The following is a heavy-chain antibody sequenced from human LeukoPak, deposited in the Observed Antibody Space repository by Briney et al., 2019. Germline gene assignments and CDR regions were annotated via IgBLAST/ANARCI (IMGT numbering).Heavy chain of an antibody. Sequence: GRSLRLSCAAAGFTFSKFAMHWVRQAPGKGLEWVAVVSYDGSYKYYADSVKGRFTISRDNSKNTPYLQMNSLRAEDTAVYYCATIQREDYWGQGTLVTVSS. J-gene: IGHJ4*02. V-gene: IGHV3-30*04. D-gene: IGHD6-25*01. CDR3: ATIQREDY. CDR2: VSYDGSYK. CDR1: GFTFSKFA.